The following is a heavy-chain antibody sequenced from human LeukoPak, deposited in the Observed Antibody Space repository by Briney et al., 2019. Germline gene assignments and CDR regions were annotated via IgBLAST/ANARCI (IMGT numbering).Heavy chain of an antibody. D-gene: IGHD3-10*01. Sequence: ASVKVSCKASGGTFSSYAISWVRQAPGQGLEWMGGIIPIFGTANYAQKFQGRVTITTDESTSTAYMELSSLRSEDTAVYYCARGANGLIPMVRGVTYNWFDPWGQGTLVTVSS. CDR1: GGTFSSYA. J-gene: IGHJ5*02. CDR3: ARGANGLIPMVRGVTYNWFDP. CDR2: IIPIFGTA. V-gene: IGHV1-69*05.